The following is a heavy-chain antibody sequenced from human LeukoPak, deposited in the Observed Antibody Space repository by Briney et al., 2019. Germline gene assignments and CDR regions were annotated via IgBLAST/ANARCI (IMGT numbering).Heavy chain of an antibody. CDR2: INYGGSA. J-gene: IGHJ4*02. D-gene: IGHD5-18*01. CDR3: ARDVAMVT. CDR1: SGSISSYY. Sequence: PSETLSLTCTVSSGSISSYYWSWIRQPPGKGLEWIGFINYGGSANYSPSLKSRVTISVDTSMNQFSLKLRSVTAADTAMYYCARDVAMVTWSQGTLVTVSS. V-gene: IGHV4-59*01.